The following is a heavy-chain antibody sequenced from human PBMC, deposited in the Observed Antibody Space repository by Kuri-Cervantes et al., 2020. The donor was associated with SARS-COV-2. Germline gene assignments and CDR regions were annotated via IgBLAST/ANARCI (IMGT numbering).Heavy chain of an antibody. Sequence: GESLKISCAASGFTFSSYAMSWVRQAPGKGLEWVSAISGSGGSTYYADSVKGRFTISRDNSKNTLYLQMNSLRAVNTAVYYCAKDHGYSSSWPIDYWGQGTLVTVSS. D-gene: IGHD6-13*01. V-gene: IGHV3-23*01. CDR2: ISGSGGST. J-gene: IGHJ4*02. CDR3: AKDHGYSSSWPIDY. CDR1: GFTFSSYA.